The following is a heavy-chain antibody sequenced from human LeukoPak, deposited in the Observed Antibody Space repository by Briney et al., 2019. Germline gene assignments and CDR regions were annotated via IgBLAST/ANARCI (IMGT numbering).Heavy chain of an antibody. CDR2: ISHSGTT. D-gene: IGHD3-10*01. CDR1: GGSLSGYY. Sequence: SETLSLTCAVYGGSLSGYYWSWIRQAPGRGLEWIGEISHSGTTMYNPALTSRLTISVDTSKNHFSLNLTSVTAADTAVYYCARGPSLLWFGDVWGKGTTVTASS. CDR3: ARGPSLLWFGDV. J-gene: IGHJ6*04. V-gene: IGHV4-34*01.